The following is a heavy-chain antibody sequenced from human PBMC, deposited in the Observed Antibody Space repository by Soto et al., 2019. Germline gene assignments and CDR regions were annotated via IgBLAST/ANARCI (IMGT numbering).Heavy chain of an antibody. V-gene: IGHV3-48*03. D-gene: IGHD7-27*01. Sequence: HPGGSLRLSCAASGFIFSNYEMNWVRQAPGKGLEWLSYIAGNGNTIYYANSVKGRFTVSRDNARGSLFLQMNSLRAADTAVYFCARDNRGTFDYWGQGALVTVSS. CDR1: GFIFSNYE. CDR3: ARDNRGTFDY. CDR2: IAGNGNTI. J-gene: IGHJ4*02.